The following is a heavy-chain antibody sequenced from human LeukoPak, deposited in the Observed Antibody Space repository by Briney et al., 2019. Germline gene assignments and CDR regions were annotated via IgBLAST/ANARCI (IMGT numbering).Heavy chain of an antibody. V-gene: IGHV3-23*01. CDR1: GFTFSRYA. Sequence: GGPLRLSCAGFGFTFSRYAMSWVRQAPGKGLEWVSAISGGASDTYYADSVKGRFTISRDNSKSTLYLQMNSLRAEDTAVYYCAKSTVATNDFWGQGTLVTVSS. J-gene: IGHJ4*02. CDR3: AKSTVATNDF. D-gene: IGHD4-11*01. CDR2: ISGGASDT.